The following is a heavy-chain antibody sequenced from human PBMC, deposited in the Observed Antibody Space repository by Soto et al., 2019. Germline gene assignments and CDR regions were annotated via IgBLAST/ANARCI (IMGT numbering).Heavy chain of an antibody. CDR3: ARDSRGSIFGVVMIYYYYGMDV. Sequence: ASVKVSCKASGYTFTSYYMHWVRQAPGQGLEWMGIINPSGGSTSYAQKFQGRVTMTRDTSTSTVYMELSSLRSEDTAVYYCARDSRGSIFGVVMIYYYYGMDVWGQGTTVTVYS. J-gene: IGHJ6*02. D-gene: IGHD3-3*01. CDR2: INPSGGST. V-gene: IGHV1-46*01. CDR1: GYTFTSYY.